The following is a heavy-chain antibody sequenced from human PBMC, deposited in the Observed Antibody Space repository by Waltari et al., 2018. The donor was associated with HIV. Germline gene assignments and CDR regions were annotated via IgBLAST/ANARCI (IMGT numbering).Heavy chain of an antibody. CDR2: VFYSGTT. CDR3: ASSRAAAGLDS. CDR1: GGSIATNF. J-gene: IGHJ4*02. V-gene: IGHV4-59*01. Sequence: QVQLQESGPGLVKPEETLSTMCTVSGGSIATNFWSWFRHPPVKGLEWIGYVFYSGTTNYNPSLQPRVTIAVDTSKNQFSLNLRSVTAADTAVYYCASSRAAAGLDSWGQGTQVTVSS. D-gene: IGHD6-13*01.